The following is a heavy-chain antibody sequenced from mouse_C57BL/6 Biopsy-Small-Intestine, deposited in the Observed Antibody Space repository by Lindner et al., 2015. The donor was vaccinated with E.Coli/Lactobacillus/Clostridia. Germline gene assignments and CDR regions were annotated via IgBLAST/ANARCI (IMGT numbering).Heavy chain of an antibody. CDR2: IYPGDGDT. Sequence: VQLQESGPELVKPGASVKISCKAPGYAFSSSWMNWVKQRPGKGLEWIGRIYPGDGDTNYNGKFKGKATLTADKSSSTAYMQLSSLTSEDSAVYFCARRSTTGFAYWGQGTLVTVSA. CDR1: GYAFSSSW. J-gene: IGHJ3*01. D-gene: IGHD1-1*01. V-gene: IGHV1-82*01. CDR3: ARRSTTGFAY.